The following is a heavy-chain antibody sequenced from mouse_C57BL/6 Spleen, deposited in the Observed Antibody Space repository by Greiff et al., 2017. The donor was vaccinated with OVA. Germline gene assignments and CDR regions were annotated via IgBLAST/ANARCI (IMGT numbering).Heavy chain of an antibody. V-gene: IGHV1-52*01. CDR3: AMGGNYGGLAWFAY. CDR2: IDPSDSET. D-gene: IGHD2-1*01. J-gene: IGHJ3*01. Sequence: VQLQQPGAELVRPGSSVKLSCKASGYTFTSYWMHWVKQRPIQGLEWIGNIDPSDSETHYNQKFKDKATLTVDKSSSTAYMQLSSLTSEDSAVYYCAMGGNYGGLAWFAYWGQGTLVTVSA. CDR1: GYTFTSYW.